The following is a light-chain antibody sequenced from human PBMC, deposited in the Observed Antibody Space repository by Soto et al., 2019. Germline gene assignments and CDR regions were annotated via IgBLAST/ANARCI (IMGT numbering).Light chain of an antibody. CDR3: QSYDSSLSGSV. J-gene: IGLJ2*01. V-gene: IGLV1-40*01. Sequence: QSVLTQPPSVSGAPGQRVTISCTGSISNIGAGYDVHWYQQLPGTAPKLLIYGNSNRPSGVPDRFSGSKPGTSASLAITWLQAEDEADYYGQSYDSSLSGSVFGGGTKLTVL. CDR1: ISNIGAGYD. CDR2: GNS.